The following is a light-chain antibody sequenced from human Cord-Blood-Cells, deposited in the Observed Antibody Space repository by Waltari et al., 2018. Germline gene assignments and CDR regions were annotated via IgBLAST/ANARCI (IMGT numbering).Light chain of an antibody. CDR2: STN. J-gene: IGLJ3*02. CDR1: SGSASTSDS. CDR3: VLYMGSGISV. V-gene: IGLV8-61*01. Sequence: QTVVTQEPSFSVSPGGTVTLTCGLISGSASTSDSPTWYQQTPGQAPRTLIYSTNTRSSGVPDRFSGSILGNKAALTITGAQADDESDYYCVLYMGSGISVFGGGTKLTVL.